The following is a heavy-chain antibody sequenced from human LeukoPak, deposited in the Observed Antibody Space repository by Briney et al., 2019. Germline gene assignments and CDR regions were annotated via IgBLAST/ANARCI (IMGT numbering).Heavy chain of an antibody. Sequence: PGGSLRLSCVASGFTFKTYHMNWVRQAPGKGLEWLSGITSGGSVIYYADSVKGRFTISRDDAMNSVFLQMSGLTVDDTAVYYCARKRLADLVDDTSFGGTPFDSWGQGTLVIVSS. J-gene: IGHJ4*02. CDR2: ITSGGSVI. CDR3: ARKRLADLVDDTSFGGTPFDS. CDR1: GFTFKTYH. D-gene: IGHD3-16*01. V-gene: IGHV3-48*03.